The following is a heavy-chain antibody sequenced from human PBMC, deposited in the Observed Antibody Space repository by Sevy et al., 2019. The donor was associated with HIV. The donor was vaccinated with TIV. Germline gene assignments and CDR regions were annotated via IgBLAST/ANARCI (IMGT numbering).Heavy chain of an antibody. CDR3: VRDPNSGPYYYYYGMDV. CDR1: RGTFNTYA. Sequence: ASVKVSCKASRGTFNTYAISWVRQAPGQGLEWMVGIIPIFGTANYAQKFQGRVTITADESTSTAYMELSSLRSEDTAVYYYVRDPNSGPYYYYYGMDVWGQGTTVTVSS. D-gene: IGHD3-10*01. J-gene: IGHJ6*02. V-gene: IGHV1-69*13. CDR2: IIPIFGTA.